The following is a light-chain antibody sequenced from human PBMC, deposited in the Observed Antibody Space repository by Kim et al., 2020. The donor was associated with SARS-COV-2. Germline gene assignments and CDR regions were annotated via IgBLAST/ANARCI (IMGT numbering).Light chain of an antibody. J-gene: IGLJ2*01. CDR3: CSYAGSSTSVV. Sequence: HSITISCTGTSSVVGSYNLVSWYQQHPGKAPKLMIYEVSKRPSGVSNRFSGSKSGNTASLTISGLQAEDEADYYCCSYAGSSTSVVFGGGTQLTVL. CDR1: SSVVGSYNL. V-gene: IGLV2-23*02. CDR2: EVS.